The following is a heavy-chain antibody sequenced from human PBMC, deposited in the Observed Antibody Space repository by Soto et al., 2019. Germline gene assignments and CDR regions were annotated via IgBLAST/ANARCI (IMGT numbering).Heavy chain of an antibody. CDR3: ASDSRISARLRNWFDP. CDR2: INTNTGNP. D-gene: IGHD6-6*01. Sequence: ASVKVSCKASGYTFTSYAMNWVRQAPGQGLEWMGWINTNTGNPTYAQGFTGRFVFSLDTSVSTAYLQICSLKAEDTAVYYCASDSRISARLRNWFDPWGQGILVTVAS. CDR1: GYTFTSYA. V-gene: IGHV7-4-1*01. J-gene: IGHJ5*02.